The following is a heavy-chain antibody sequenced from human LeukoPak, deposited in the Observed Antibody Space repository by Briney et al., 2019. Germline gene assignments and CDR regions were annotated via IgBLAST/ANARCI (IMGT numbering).Heavy chain of an antibody. J-gene: IGHJ4*02. CDR2: IHHSGNT. CDR3: ARTNWNPGDY. V-gene: IGHV4-38-2*02. CDR1: GFSISTNYY. Sequence: SEGLSLTCTVSGFSISTNYYWGWTRQPPGRGLEWIGSIHHSGNTYHNPSLRSRVIMSIDTSKNQFSLRLSSVTAADTAVYFCARTNWNPGDYWGQGMLVTVSS. D-gene: IGHD1-1*01.